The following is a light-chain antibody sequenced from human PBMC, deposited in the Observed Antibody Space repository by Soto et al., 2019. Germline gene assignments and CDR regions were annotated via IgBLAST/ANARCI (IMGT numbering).Light chain of an antibody. CDR1: QSVSSTF. CDR2: DAD. J-gene: IGKJ4*01. Sequence: DTVLAQSPGSLSLSPGETATLTCSASQSVSSTFLAWYQQKPGQAPTLLIYDADTRATGIPDRFSGSGFGTHFTLTISSLEPEDFAVYYCQQRNNWPPLTFGGGTKVDIK. V-gene: IGKV3D-20*02. CDR3: QQRNNWPPLT.